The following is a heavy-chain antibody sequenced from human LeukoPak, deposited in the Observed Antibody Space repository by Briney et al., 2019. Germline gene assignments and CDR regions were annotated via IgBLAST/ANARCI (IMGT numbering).Heavy chain of an antibody. Sequence: GRSLRLSCAASGFTFSSYGMHWVRQAPGKGLEWVAVISYDGSNKYYADSVKGRFTISRDNSKNTLYLQMSSLRAEDTAVYYCAKSIAVAPIYYYGMDVWGQGTTVTVSS. D-gene: IGHD6-19*01. CDR1: GFTFSSYG. CDR3: AKSIAVAPIYYYGMDV. CDR2: ISYDGSNK. V-gene: IGHV3-30*18. J-gene: IGHJ6*02.